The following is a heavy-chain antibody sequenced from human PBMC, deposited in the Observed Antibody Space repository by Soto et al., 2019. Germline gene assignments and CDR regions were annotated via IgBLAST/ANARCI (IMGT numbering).Heavy chain of an antibody. J-gene: IGHJ4*02. Sequence: QVQLQQWGAGLLKPSETLSLNCAVTGGSLSGYYWSWIRQPPGKGLEWIGEVKDGGHTNYSPSLRGRVTLSSDTSNNHFSLRLNSMTSAVTGVYYCARGQEGVVATHWDQGSLVTVSS. CDR2: VKDGGHT. D-gene: IGHD5-12*01. CDR3: ARGQEGVVATH. CDR1: GGSLSGYY. V-gene: IGHV4-34*01.